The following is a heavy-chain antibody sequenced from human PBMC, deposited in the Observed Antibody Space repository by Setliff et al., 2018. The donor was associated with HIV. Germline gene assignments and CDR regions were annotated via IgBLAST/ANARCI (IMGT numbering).Heavy chain of an antibody. J-gene: IGHJ6*03. Sequence: LSLTCAVSGASDISYIWWSWVRQPPGKGLEWIGEVYHTGNTYYSPSLKSRVTMSLDTSMNQFSLKLTSVTAADTALYYCARYRRFADYIDVWGKGTTVTVSS. CDR3: ARYRRFADYIDV. D-gene: IGHD1-26*01. CDR2: VYHTGNT. CDR1: GASDISYIW. V-gene: IGHV4-4*02.